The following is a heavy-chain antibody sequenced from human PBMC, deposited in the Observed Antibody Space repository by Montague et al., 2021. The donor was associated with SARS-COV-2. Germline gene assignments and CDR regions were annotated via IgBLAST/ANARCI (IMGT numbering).Heavy chain of an antibody. CDR3: ARLHCSSTSCYYLFFAETSHFDY. CDR2: IYYSGST. J-gene: IGHJ4*02. V-gene: IGHV4-39*01. D-gene: IGHD2-2*01. CDR1: GGSISSSSYY. Sequence: SETLSLTCTVSGGSISSSSYYWGWIRQPPGKGLEWTGSIYYSGSTYYNPSLKSRVTISVDTSKNQFSLKLSSVTAADTAVYYCARLHCSSTSCYYLFFAETSHFDYWGQGTLVTVSS.